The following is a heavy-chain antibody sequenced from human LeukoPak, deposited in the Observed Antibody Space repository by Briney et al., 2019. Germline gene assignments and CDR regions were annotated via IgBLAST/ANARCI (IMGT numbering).Heavy chain of an antibody. CDR1: GFTFDDYA. CDR2: ISWNSGSI. V-gene: IGHV3-9*03. J-gene: IGHJ4*02. D-gene: IGHD6-19*01. CDR3: AARSNRGYSSGWYYFDY. Sequence: GRSLRLSCAASGFTFDDYATHWVRQAPGKGLEWVSGISWNSGSIGYADPVKGRFTISRDNAKNSLYLQMNSLRAEDMALYYCAARSNRGYSSGWYYFDYWGQGTLVTVSS.